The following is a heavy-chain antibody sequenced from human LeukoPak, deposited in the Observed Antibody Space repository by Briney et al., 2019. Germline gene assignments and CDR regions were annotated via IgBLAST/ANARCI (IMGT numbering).Heavy chain of an antibody. Sequence: ASVKVSCKASGYTFTNYAMHWVRQAPGQRLEWMGWINAANGNTKYSQKFQGRVTITRDTSASTAYMELSSLSSEDTAVYYCARDLKGGLAGRGYYYYGMDVWGQGTTVTVSS. CDR3: ARDLKGGLAGRGYYYYGMDV. V-gene: IGHV1-3*01. D-gene: IGHD3/OR15-3a*01. CDR2: INAANGNT. CDR1: GYTFTNYA. J-gene: IGHJ6*02.